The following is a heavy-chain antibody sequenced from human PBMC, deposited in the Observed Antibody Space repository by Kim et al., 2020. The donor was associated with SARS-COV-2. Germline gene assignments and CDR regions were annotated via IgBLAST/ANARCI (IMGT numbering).Heavy chain of an antibody. V-gene: IGHV3-30*18. Sequence: GGSLRLSCAASGFTFSSYGMHWVRQAPGKGLEWVAVISYDGSNKYYADSVKGRFTISRDNSKNTLYLQMNSLRAEDTAVYYCAKDLNDLSMTTGFDYWGQGTLVTVSS. CDR2: ISYDGSNK. D-gene: IGHD3-22*01. CDR1: GFTFSSYG. J-gene: IGHJ4*02. CDR3: AKDLNDLSMTTGFDY.